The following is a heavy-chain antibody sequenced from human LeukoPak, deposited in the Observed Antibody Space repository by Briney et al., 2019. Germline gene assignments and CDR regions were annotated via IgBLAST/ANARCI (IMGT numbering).Heavy chain of an antibody. CDR2: ISNSGST. Sequence: XVSGGSISXXXXSWIRQPPGXXXEXSGYISNSGSTNYNPSLKSRVTISVDTSKNQLSLKLSSVTAADTAVYYCARTKGITIFGVGPLGCFDIWGQGKMVTISS. J-gene: IGHJ3*02. CDR1: GGSISXXX. D-gene: IGHD3-3*01. V-gene: IGHV4-59*01. CDR3: ARTKGITIFGVGPLGCFDI.